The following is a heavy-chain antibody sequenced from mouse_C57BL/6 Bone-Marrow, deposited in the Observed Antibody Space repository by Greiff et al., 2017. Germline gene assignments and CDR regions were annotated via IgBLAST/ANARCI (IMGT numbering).Heavy chain of an antibody. CDR2: IYPRSGNT. J-gene: IGHJ2*01. CDR3: ARGPPYYYGSSYFDY. D-gene: IGHD1-1*01. V-gene: IGHV1-81*01. Sequence: QVQLQQSGAELARPGASVKLSCTASGYTFTSSGISWVKQRTGQGLEWIGEIYPRSGNTYYNEKFKGKDTLTADKSSSTAYMELRSLTSVDSAFYFSARGPPYYYGSSYFDYWGPGTTLTVSS. CDR1: GYTFTSSG.